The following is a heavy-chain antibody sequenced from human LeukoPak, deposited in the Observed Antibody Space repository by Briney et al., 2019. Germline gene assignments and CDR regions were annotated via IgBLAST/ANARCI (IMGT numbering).Heavy chain of an antibody. J-gene: IGHJ4*02. V-gene: IGHV3-23*01. CDR3: ARGFDYGDYVRSDY. D-gene: IGHD4-17*01. CDR2: VSNRGGTT. CDR1: DFSFTNYA. Sequence: PGGSLRLSCAASDFSFTNYAMSWVRQAPGKGLEWVSAVSNRGGTTYYADSVKGRFTISRDNSKNTLYLQMNSLRAEDTAVYYCARGFDYGDYVRSDYWGQGTLVTVSS.